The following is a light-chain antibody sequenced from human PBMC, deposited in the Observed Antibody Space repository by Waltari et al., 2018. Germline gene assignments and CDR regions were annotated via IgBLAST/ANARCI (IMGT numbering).Light chain of an antibody. CDR3: QQSYSNPRT. V-gene: IGKV1-39*01. Sequence: DIQMTQSPSSLSASVGDTVTITCRASQDITSYLNWYQKKAGKAPKLLIYAASSLQRGVPSRFSGTWSGTEFTLTINSVQPEDFATYFCQQSYSNPRTFGQGTKVEVK. CDR2: AAS. J-gene: IGKJ1*01. CDR1: QDITSY.